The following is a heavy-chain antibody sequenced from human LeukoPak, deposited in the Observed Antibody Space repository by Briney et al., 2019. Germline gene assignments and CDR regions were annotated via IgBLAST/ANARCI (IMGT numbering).Heavy chain of an antibody. CDR3: ARGQYYYGYKVNWFDP. J-gene: IGHJ5*02. CDR1: GGSISNYY. D-gene: IGHD3-10*01. CDR2: IYYSGRT. V-gene: IGHV4-59*08. Sequence: SETLSLTCTVSGGSISNYYWSWIRQPPGKGLEWIGYIYYSGRTNYDPSLKSRVTISVDTSKNQFSLRLSSVTAADTAVYYCARGQYYYGYKVNWFDPWGQGTLVTVSS.